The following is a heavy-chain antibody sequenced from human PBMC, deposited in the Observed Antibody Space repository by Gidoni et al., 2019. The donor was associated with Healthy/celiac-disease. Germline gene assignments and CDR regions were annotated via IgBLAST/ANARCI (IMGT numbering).Heavy chain of an antibody. J-gene: IGHJ5*02. CDR2: IYWADDK. CDR3: AWTITISGVVIKLNCFDP. CDR1: GFSRSPSGVG. D-gene: IGHD3-3*01. Sequence: QITVKESGPTLGKPTQTLPLTGTVAGFSRSPSGVGVGWLRQPPGKALAWLALIYWADDKRYSPTLNSRLTLHKDISKTQVVLKMTTMHPVDTATYDCAWTITISGVVIKLNCFDPWGQGTLVTVSS. V-gene: IGHV2-5*02.